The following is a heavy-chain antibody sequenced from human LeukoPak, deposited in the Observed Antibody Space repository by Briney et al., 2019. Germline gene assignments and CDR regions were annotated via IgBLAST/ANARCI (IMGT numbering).Heavy chain of an antibody. CDR3: AREGVGGFDS. Sequence: GGSLRLSCAASGFTFRSHDMSWVRQAPGKGLEWVSGISASGGSTFYADSVKGRFTISRDNAKTSVYLQMNSLRVEDTAVYYCAREGVGGFDSWGQGTLVTVSS. D-gene: IGHD3-10*01. V-gene: IGHV3-23*01. CDR1: GFTFRSHD. J-gene: IGHJ5*01. CDR2: ISASGGST.